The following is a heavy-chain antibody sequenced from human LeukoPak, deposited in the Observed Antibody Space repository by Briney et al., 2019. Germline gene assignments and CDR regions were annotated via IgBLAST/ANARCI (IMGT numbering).Heavy chain of an antibody. Sequence: SETLSLTCTVSGGSISSYYWSWIRQPAGKGLEWIGRMYFSGSTNYNPSLKSRVTMSVDTSKNQFSLKLSSMTAADTAVYYCAKDAGDLWFGETWGQGTLVTVSS. V-gene: IGHV4-4*07. CDR3: AKDAGDLWFGET. CDR2: MYFSGST. J-gene: IGHJ5*02. D-gene: IGHD3-10*01. CDR1: GGSISSYY.